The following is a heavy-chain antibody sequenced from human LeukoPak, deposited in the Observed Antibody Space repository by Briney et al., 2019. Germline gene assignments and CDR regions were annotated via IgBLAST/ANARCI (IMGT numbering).Heavy chain of an antibody. J-gene: IGHJ4*02. CDR3: AREASYYFDY. CDR1: GFIFSSYE. V-gene: IGHV3-48*03. CDR2: IGTTGSTI. Sequence: PGGSLRLSCAASGFIFSSYEMHWVRQAPGKGLEWVSYIGTTGSTIYYADSVKGRFTISRDNAKNSLYLQMNGLRAEDTAVYYCAREASYYFDYWGQGTLVTVSS.